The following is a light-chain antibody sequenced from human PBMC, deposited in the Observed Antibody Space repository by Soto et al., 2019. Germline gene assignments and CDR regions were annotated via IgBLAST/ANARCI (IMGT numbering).Light chain of an antibody. V-gene: IGKV3-20*01. J-gene: IGKJ2*01. Sequence: EIVMTQSPATLSVSPGERATLSCRASQSVGSDLAWYQQKPGQAPRLVIYGASSRATGIPDRFSGSGSGTDFTLTIRRLEPEDFAVYYCQQYGSSPYTFGQGTKVDIK. CDR2: GAS. CDR3: QQYGSSPYT. CDR1: QSVGSD.